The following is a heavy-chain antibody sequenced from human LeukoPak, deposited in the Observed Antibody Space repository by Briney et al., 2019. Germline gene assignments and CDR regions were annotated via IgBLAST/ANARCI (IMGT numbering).Heavy chain of an antibody. CDR1: GGSISSSSYH. Sequence: SETLSLTCTVSGGSISSSSYHWGWIRQPPGKGLEWIGSIYYSGSTYYNPPLKSRVTISVDTSKNQFSLKLSSVTAADTAVYYCARHYYDSSGYYYYYYYMDVWGKGTTVTVSS. V-gene: IGHV4-39*01. CDR2: IYYSGST. D-gene: IGHD3-22*01. J-gene: IGHJ6*03. CDR3: ARHYYDSSGYYYYYYYMDV.